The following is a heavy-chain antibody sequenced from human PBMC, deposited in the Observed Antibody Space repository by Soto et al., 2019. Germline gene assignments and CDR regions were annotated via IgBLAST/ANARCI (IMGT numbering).Heavy chain of an antibody. Sequence: PSETLSLTCAVYGGSSSGYYWSWIRQPPGKGLEWIGEINHSGSTNYNPSLKSRVTISVDTSKNQFSLKLSSVTAADTAVYYCARKQVHYYGMDVWGQGTTVTVSS. V-gene: IGHV4-34*01. CDR3: ARKQVHYYGMDV. CDR2: INHSGST. D-gene: IGHD3-10*01. J-gene: IGHJ6*02. CDR1: GGSSSGYY.